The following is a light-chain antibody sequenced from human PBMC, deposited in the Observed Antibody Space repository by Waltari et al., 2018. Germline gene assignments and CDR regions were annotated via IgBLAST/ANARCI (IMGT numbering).Light chain of an antibody. Sequence: DIQLTQSPSSLSASIGDRITITCRTSQTISKFLNWYQQKRGKAPKLLITGASNLQSGVPLSFSGSGSGTDFTLTISSLQPEDFATYYCQQTYSIPYTFGQGTNLEIK. J-gene: IGKJ2*01. CDR2: GAS. CDR1: QTISKF. CDR3: QQTYSIPYT. V-gene: IGKV1-39*01.